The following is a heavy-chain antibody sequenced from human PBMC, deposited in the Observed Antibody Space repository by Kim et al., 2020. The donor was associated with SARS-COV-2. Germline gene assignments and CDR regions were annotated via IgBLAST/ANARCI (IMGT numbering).Heavy chain of an antibody. V-gene: IGHV3-7*01. D-gene: IGHD3-9*01. Sequence: YVGSVKGRFTTSRDNAKNSLFLQRNSLRAEDTGVYYCAKTIGGADINFDYWGQGTLVTVSS. J-gene: IGHJ4*02. CDR3: AKTIGGADINFDY.